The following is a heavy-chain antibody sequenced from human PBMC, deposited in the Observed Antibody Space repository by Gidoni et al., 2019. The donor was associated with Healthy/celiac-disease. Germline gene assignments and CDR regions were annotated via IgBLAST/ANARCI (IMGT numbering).Heavy chain of an antibody. Sequence: EVQLLESGVGLVQPGGSLRLSCPASAFTFISYWMHWVRQAPGKGLVWVSRINSDGSSTSYADSVKGRFTISRDNAKNTLYLQMNSRRAEDTAVYYCAKADSWYPRYDAFDIWGQGTMVTVSS. CDR3: AKADSWYPRYDAFDI. D-gene: IGHD6-13*01. CDR2: INSDGSST. J-gene: IGHJ3*02. CDR1: AFTFISYW. V-gene: IGHV3-74*01.